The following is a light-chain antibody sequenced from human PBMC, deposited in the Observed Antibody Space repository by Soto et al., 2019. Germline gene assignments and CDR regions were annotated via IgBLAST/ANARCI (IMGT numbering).Light chain of an antibody. CDR1: QSISNNY. CDR3: QQYGSSPLIT. J-gene: IGKJ5*01. Sequence: EIVLTQSPGTLSLSPGERATLSCRASQSISNNYLAWYQQKPGQAPRFIIYGASTRATGIPDRFSGSGSGTDFTLTVSRLEPEDFEVYYCQQYGSSPLITFGQGTRLEIK. V-gene: IGKV3-20*01. CDR2: GAS.